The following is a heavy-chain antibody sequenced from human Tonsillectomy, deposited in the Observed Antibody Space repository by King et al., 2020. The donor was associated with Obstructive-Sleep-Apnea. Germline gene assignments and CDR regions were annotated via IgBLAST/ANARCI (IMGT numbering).Heavy chain of an antibody. CDR1: GGSISSSSDY. V-gene: IGHV4-39*07. CDR2: IYYSGST. CDR3: ARDRGSWYPYFDY. J-gene: IGHJ4*02. D-gene: IGHD6-13*01. Sequence: QLQESGPGLVKPSETLSLTCTVSGGSISSSSDYCGWSRQPPWKGLEWIGGIYYSGSTYYNPSLKSRVTISVDTSKNQFSLKLSSVTAADTAVYYCARDRGSWYPYFDYWGQGTLVTVSS.